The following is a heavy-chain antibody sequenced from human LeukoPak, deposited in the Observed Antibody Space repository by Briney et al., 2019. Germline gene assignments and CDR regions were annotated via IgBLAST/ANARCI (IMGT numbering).Heavy chain of an antibody. CDR3: ARHTRRNYDFWSGYYGAYAFDI. V-gene: IGHV4-59*08. J-gene: IGHJ3*02. D-gene: IGHD3-3*01. CDR1: GGSISSYY. Sequence: PSETLSLTCTVSGGSISSYYWSWIRQPPGKGLEWIGYIYYSGSTNYNPSLKSRVTISVDTSKNQFSLKLSSVTAADTAVYYCARHTRRNYDFWSGYYGAYAFDIWGQGTTVTVSS. CDR2: IYYSGST.